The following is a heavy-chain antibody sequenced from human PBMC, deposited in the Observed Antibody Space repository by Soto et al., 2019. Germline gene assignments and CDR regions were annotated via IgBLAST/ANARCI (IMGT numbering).Heavy chain of an antibody. Sequence: HPGGSLRLSCAASGFTFSSYWMSWVRQAPGKGLEWVANIKQDGSEKYYVDSVKGRFTISRDNAKNSLYLQMNSLRAEDTAVYYCARVLVPAASMPQDAFDIWGQGKMVPVSS. V-gene: IGHV3-7*01. CDR2: IKQDGSEK. CDR1: GFTFSSYW. J-gene: IGHJ3*02. D-gene: IGHD2-2*01. CDR3: ARVLVPAASMPQDAFDI.